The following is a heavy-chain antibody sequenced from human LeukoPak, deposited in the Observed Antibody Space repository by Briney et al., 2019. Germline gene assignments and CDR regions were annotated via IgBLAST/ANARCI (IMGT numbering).Heavy chain of an antibody. CDR3: ARVDYGSGSYIDY. D-gene: IGHD3-10*01. CDR1: GGSISSGDYY. J-gene: IGHJ4*02. V-gene: IGHV4-30-4*01. Sequence: SQTLSLTCTVSGGSISSGDYYWSWIRQPPGNGLEWFGYIYYSGSTYYNPSLKSRVTTSVDTSKNQFSLKLGSVTAADTAVYYCARVDYGSGSYIDYWGQGNLVTASS. CDR2: IYYSGST.